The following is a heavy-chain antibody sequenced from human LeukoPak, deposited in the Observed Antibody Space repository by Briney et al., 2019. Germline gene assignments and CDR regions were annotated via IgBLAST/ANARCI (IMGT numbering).Heavy chain of an antibody. CDR2: TSSDGNIK. V-gene: IGHV3-30-3*01. J-gene: IGHJ4*02. CDR1: GFTFSSYA. D-gene: IGHD1-1*01. CDR3: ARDPVPATARHFDY. Sequence: GGSLRLSCAASGFTFSSYAMHWVRQAPGKGLEWVAVTSSDGNIKYYADSVKGRFTISRDNSKNTQYLQMNSLRGEDTGVYYCARDPVPATARHFDYWGQGTLVTVSS.